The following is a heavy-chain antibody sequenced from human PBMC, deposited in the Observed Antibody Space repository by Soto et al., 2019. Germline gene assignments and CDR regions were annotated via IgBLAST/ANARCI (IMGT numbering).Heavy chain of an antibody. J-gene: IGHJ4*02. CDR3: AKDLGVEMATITDY. CDR1: GFTFSSYA. Sequence: GGSLRLSCAASGFTFSSYAMSWVRQAPGKGLEWVSAISGSGGSTYYADSVKGRFTISRDNSKNTLYLQMNRLRAEDTAVYYGAKDLGVEMATITDYWGQGTLVTVSS. V-gene: IGHV3-23*01. CDR2: ISGSGGST. D-gene: IGHD5-12*01.